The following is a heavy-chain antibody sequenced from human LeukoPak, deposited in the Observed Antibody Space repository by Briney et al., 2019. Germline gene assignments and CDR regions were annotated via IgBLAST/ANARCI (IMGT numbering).Heavy chain of an antibody. V-gene: IGHV4-39*01. D-gene: IGHD6-19*01. J-gene: IGHJ4*02. CDR1: GDSLSGLPYS. Sequence: PSETLSLTCTVSGDSLSGLPYSWGWVRQSPGKGLEWIAYMYYDEHTYYNPSLKSRVTISVDTSKMQFSLSLSSVTAADTAIYYCVRYRSTSYRFDNWGQGTLVTDSS. CDR2: MYYDEHT. CDR3: VRYRSTSYRFDN.